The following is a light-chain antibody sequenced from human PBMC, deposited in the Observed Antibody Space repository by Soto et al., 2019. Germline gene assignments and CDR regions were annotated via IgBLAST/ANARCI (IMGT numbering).Light chain of an antibody. Sequence: IHITLSPSSLSASVGDEVTITCRASHTIMTYLNWYQLKPGKPPRLLIYAASSLQSGVPSRFSGSGSGTDFTLTINSLQPEDFATYSCQQSYNSPQTFGQGTKVDI. J-gene: IGKJ1*01. CDR3: QQSYNSPQT. V-gene: IGKV1-39*01. CDR2: AAS. CDR1: HTIMTY.